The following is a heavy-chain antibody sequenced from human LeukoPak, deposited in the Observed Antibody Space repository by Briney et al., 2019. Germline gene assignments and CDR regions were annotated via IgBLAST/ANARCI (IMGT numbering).Heavy chain of an antibody. D-gene: IGHD5-18*01. CDR1: GGTFSSYA. V-gene: IGHV1-69*13. Sequence: SVKVSCKASGGTFSSYAISWVRQAPGQGLEWMGGIIPIFGTANYAQKFQGRVTITADESTSTAYMELSSLRSEDTAVYYCARDWIQLWLSRYYYYGMDVWGQGTTVTVSS. CDR2: IIPIFGTA. CDR3: ARDWIQLWLSRYYYYGMDV. J-gene: IGHJ6*02.